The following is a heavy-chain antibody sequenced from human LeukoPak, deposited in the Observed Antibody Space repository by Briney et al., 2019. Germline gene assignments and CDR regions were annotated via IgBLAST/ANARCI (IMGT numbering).Heavy chain of an antibody. J-gene: IGHJ4*02. CDR2: ISNDAIDK. CDR3: AKLGGQVGATFDY. Sequence: GGSLRLSCAASGFIISSHAMVWVRQAPGKGLEWVALISNDAIDKYYADSVKGRFTISRDNSKNTLYLQMNSLRAEDTAVYYCAKLGGQVGATFDYWGQGTLVTVSS. V-gene: IGHV3-30*01. D-gene: IGHD1-26*01. CDR1: GFIISSHA.